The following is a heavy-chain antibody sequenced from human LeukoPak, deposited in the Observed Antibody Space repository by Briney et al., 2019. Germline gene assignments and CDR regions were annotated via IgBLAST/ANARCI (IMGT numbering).Heavy chain of an antibody. Sequence: AASVKVSCKASGGTFSSYAISWVRQAPGQGLEWMGGIIPILGTANYAQKFQGRVTITADESTSTAYMELSSLRSEDTAVYYCARNHYYDSSGYAYNWFDPWGQGTLVTVSS. J-gene: IGHJ5*02. CDR2: IIPILGTA. D-gene: IGHD3-22*01. CDR1: GGTFSSYA. V-gene: IGHV1-69*13. CDR3: ARNHYYDSSGYAYNWFDP.